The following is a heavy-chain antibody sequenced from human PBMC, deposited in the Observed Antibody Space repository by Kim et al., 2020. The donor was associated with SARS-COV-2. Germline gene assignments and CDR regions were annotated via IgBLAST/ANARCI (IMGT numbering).Heavy chain of an antibody. D-gene: IGHD3-3*01. CDR3: ARGNAISGKRFDY. Sequence: SETLSLTCTVSGDSIISYYWSWIRQPPGKGLERIGYIYYGGTANYNPSLKSRVTISVDTPKNQFSLKLNSVTAADTAVYYCARGNAISGKRFDYWGQGTLVTVSS. J-gene: IGHJ4*02. V-gene: IGHV4-59*01. CDR2: IYYGGTA. CDR1: GDSIISYY.